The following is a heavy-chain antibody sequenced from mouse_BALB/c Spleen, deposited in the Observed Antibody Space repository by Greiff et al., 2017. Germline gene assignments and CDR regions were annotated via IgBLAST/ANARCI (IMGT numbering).Heavy chain of an antibody. Sequence: DVKLQESGPGLVKPSQSLSLTCSVTGYSITSGYYWNWIRQFPGNKLEWMGYISYDGSNNYNPSLKNRISITRDTSKNQFFLKLNSVTTEDTATYYCASSGDYDGYYFDYWGQGTTLTVSS. CDR3: ASSGDYDGYYFDY. D-gene: IGHD2-4*01. J-gene: IGHJ2*01. V-gene: IGHV3-6*02. CDR1: GYSITSGYY. CDR2: ISYDGSN.